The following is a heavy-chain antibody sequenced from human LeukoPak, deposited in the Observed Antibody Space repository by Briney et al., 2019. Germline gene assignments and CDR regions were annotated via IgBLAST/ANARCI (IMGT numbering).Heavy chain of an antibody. J-gene: IGHJ5*02. Sequence: SQTLSLTCAISGDSVSSNSAAWNWIRQSPSRGLEWLGRTYYRSKWYNDYAVSVKSRITIHPDTSENQFSLQLNSVTPEDTAVYYCARGSIAVNWFDPWGRGTLVTVSS. V-gene: IGHV6-1*01. CDR1: GDSVSSNSAA. CDR3: ARGSIAVNWFDP. D-gene: IGHD6-6*01. CDR2: TYYRSKWYN.